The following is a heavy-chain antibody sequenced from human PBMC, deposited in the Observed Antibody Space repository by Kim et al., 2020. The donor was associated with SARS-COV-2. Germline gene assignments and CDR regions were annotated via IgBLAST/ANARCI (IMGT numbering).Heavy chain of an antibody. D-gene: IGHD1-26*01. CDR1: GITFSSYE. Sequence: GGSLRLSCAVSGITFSSYEMNWVRQAPEKGLEWVAYIGSSGSTIKYADSVKGRFTISRDTAKNSLYLQMNRLRAEDTAVYYCAALYSGSYSAPDYWGQGTLVTVSS. CDR2: IGSSGSTI. V-gene: IGHV3-48*03. CDR3: AALYSGSYSAPDY. J-gene: IGHJ4*02.